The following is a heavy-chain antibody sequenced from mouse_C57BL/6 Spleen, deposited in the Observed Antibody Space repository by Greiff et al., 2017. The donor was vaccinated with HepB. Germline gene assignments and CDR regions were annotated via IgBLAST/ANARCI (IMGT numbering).Heavy chain of an antibody. CDR3: TLTTVVARYFDV. V-gene: IGHV14-4*01. J-gene: IGHJ1*03. CDR1: GFNIKDDY. CDR2: IDPENGDT. Sequence: EVQLQQSGAELVRPGASVKLSCTASGFNIKDDYMHWVKQRPEQGLEWIGWIDPENGDTEYASKFQGKATITADTSSNAAYLQLSSLTSEDTAVYYCTLTTVVARYFDVWGTGTTVTVSS. D-gene: IGHD1-1*01.